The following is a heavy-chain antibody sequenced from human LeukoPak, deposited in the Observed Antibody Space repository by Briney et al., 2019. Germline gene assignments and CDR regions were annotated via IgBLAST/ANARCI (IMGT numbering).Heavy chain of an antibody. J-gene: IGHJ4*02. CDR1: GGSISSSNYY. D-gene: IGHD3-10*01. V-gene: IGHV4-39*07. CDR3: ARGRYYGSGSYYSPPVLGY. CDR2: IYYSGST. Sequence: PSETLSLTCTVSGGSISSSNYYWGWIRQPPGKGLEWIGSIYYSGSTYYSPSLKSRVTISIDTSKNQFSLKLSSVTAADTAVYYCARGRYYGSGSYYSPPVLGYWGQGTLVTVSS.